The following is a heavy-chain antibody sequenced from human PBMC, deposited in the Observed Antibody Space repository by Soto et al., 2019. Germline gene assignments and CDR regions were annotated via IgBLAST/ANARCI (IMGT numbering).Heavy chain of an antibody. CDR1: GFTFSSYA. J-gene: IGHJ4*02. CDR2: ISYDGSNK. D-gene: IGHD3-22*01. CDR3: ARERGYNYYDSSGYQPHFDY. Sequence: SLRLSCAASGFTFSSYAMHWVHQAPGKGLEWVAVISYDGSNKYYADSVKGRFTISRDNSKNTLYLQMNSLRAEDTAVYYCARERGYNYYDSSGYQPHFDYWGQGTLVTVSS. V-gene: IGHV3-30-3*01.